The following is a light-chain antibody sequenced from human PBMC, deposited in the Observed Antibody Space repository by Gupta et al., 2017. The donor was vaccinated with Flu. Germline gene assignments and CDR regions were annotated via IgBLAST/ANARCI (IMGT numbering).Light chain of an antibody. CDR3: QLADSSGTVI. CDR2: KDT. J-gene: IGLJ2*01. CDR1: ALPKQY. V-gene: IGLV3-25*03. Sequence: PGQTARITCSGDALPKQYVYWHQQKPGQAPVVVIYKDTERPSGIPERFSGSNSGTTVTLTISGVQAEDEADYYCQLADSSGTVIFGGGTKLTVL.